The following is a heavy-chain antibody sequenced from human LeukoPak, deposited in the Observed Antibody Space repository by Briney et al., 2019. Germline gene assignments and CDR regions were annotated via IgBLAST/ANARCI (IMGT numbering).Heavy chain of an antibody. J-gene: IGHJ6*02. CDR2: IDDSGVIR. V-gene: IGHV3-23*01. D-gene: IGHD3-22*01. Sequence: GGSLRLSCATSGFTFKTHAMSWVRQAPGKGLEWVSRIDDSGVIRSYADSVKGRFTISRDNSKMTLTLQMNSLRAEDTAVYYCAKRLKRNYYYHYAMDVWGQGTTVTVSS. CDR3: AKRLKRNYYYHYAMDV. CDR1: GFTFKTHA.